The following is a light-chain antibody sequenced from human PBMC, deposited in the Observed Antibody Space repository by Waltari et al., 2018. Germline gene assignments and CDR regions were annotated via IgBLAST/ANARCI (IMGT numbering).Light chain of an antibody. Sequence: TQLTQSPSSLSASVGDRVILTCRDSEDIRNDLACYQKQPGKAPKVLIYGTSILHSGVPSRFSGSGSGTDFTLTITNLQPEDFATYFCLHDYGYPRTFGQGTKVEVK. CDR2: GTS. J-gene: IGKJ1*01. V-gene: IGKV1-6*01. CDR3: LHDYGYPRT. CDR1: EDIRND.